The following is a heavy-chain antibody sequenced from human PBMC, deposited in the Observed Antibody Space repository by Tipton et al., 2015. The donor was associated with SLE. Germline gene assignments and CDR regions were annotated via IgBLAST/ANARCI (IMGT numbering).Heavy chain of an antibody. Sequence: AGLVKPSETLSLTCAVYGGSFSGYYWSWIRQPPGKGLEWIGEIHHSGSTNYNPSLKSRVSISVDTSNNQFSLKLSSVTAADTAVYYCARTGAIYWFDSWGQGTLVTVSS. CDR1: GGSFSGYY. V-gene: IGHV4-34*01. CDR2: IHHSGST. J-gene: IGHJ5*01. CDR3: ARTGAIYWFDS.